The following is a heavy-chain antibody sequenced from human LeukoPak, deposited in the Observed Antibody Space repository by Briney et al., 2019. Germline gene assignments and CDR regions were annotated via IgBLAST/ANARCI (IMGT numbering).Heavy chain of an antibody. Sequence: PGRSLRLSCAASGFTFSSYGMHWVRQAPGKGLEWVAVMSHDGSIKYYADSAKGRFTISRDNSKNTLYLQMNSLRAEDTAVYYCAKDFYSSGWYGGNCDYWGQGTQVTVSP. CDR1: GFTFSSYG. CDR2: MSHDGSIK. V-gene: IGHV3-30*18. J-gene: IGHJ4*02. CDR3: AKDFYSSGWYGGNCDY. D-gene: IGHD6-19*01.